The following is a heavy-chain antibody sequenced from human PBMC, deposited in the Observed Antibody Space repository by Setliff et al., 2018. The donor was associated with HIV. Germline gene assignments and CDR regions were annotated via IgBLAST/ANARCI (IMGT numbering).Heavy chain of an antibody. CDR2: IKSKTDGGTT. CDR3: STLVGANPYHDAFDV. V-gene: IGHV3-15*07. J-gene: IGHJ3*01. D-gene: IGHD1-26*01. CDR1: GFTFSNVW. Sequence: GGSLRLSCAASGFTFSNVWMNWVRQAPGKGLEWVGRIKSKTDGGTTDYAAPVKGRFTISVDDSKTTLYLQMNSLKTEDTAVYYCSTLVGANPYHDAFDVWGQGTKVTVSS.